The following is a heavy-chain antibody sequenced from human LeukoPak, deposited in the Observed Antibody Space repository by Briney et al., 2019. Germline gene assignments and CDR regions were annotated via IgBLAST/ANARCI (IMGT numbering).Heavy chain of an antibody. CDR2: IYTSGST. CDR3: ARVPYDFWSGYYGAFDI. J-gene: IGHJ3*02. CDR1: GGSISSGSYY. D-gene: IGHD3-3*01. V-gene: IGHV4-61*02. Sequence: PSQTLSLTXTVSGGSISSGSYYWSWIRQPAGKGLERIGRIYTSGSTNYNPSLKSRVTISVDTSKNQFSLKLSSVTAADTAVYYCARVPYDFWSGYYGAFDIWGQGTMVTVSS.